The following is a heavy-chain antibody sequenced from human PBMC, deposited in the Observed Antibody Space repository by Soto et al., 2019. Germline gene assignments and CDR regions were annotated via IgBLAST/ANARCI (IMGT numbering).Heavy chain of an antibody. CDR2: ISGSGGST. CDR3: AKIPITIFGVVIIPYYYYMDV. V-gene: IGHV3-23*01. CDR1: GFTFSSYA. D-gene: IGHD3-3*01. J-gene: IGHJ6*03. Sequence: EVQLLESGGGLVQPGGSLRLSCAASGFTFSSYAMSWVRQAPGKGLEWVSVISGSGGSTYYADSVKGRFTISRDNSKNTLYLQMNSLRAADTAVYYCAKIPITIFGVVIIPYYYYMDVWGKGTTVTVSS.